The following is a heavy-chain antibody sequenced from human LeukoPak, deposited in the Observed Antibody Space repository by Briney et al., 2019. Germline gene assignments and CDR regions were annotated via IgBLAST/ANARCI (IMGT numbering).Heavy chain of an antibody. V-gene: IGHV4-59*11. CDR3: TRDRNGGDHYYMDV. J-gene: IGHJ6*03. Sequence: SETLSLTCTVSGGSIRSQHWSWIRQPPGKGLERIGFISYSGTTYYNPSLESRVTISRDTSRNQFSLKLSSVTAADTAVYYCTRDRNGGDHYYMDVWGKGTTVTVSS. CDR1: GGSIRSQH. D-gene: IGHD3-16*01. CDR2: ISYSGTT.